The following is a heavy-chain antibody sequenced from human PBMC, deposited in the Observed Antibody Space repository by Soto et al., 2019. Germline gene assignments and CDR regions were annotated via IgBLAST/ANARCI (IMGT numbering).Heavy chain of an antibody. CDR1: GGSFSGFY. CDR3: ARADRTLVTSYGLDV. Sequence: KLPETLSLTCAVSGGSFSGFYWTWIRQPPGEGLEWIGEINHSGTTNFNPSLRSRLTISLDSSKKHFSLKLTSMTAADAAVYYCARADRTLVTSYGLDVWGQGTTVTVSS. V-gene: IGHV4-34*01. D-gene: IGHD2-21*02. CDR2: INHSGTT. J-gene: IGHJ6*02.